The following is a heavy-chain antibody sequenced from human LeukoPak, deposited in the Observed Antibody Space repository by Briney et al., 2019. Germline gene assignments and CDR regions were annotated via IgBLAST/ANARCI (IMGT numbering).Heavy chain of an antibody. Sequence: TGGSLRLSCAASGFTFSSYGMHWVRQAPGKGLEWVAVTSDDGSNKYYAHSVKGRLTISRDNAKNSLYLQMNSLRAEDTAVYYCARDHDDFWSGPDAFDIWGQGTMVTVSS. CDR1: GFTFSSYG. CDR2: TSDDGSNK. J-gene: IGHJ3*02. CDR3: ARDHDDFWSGPDAFDI. V-gene: IGHV3-30*12. D-gene: IGHD3-3*01.